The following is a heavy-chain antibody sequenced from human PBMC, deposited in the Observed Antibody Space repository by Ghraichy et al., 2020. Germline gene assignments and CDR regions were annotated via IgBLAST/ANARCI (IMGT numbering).Heavy chain of an antibody. J-gene: IGHJ5*02. CDR3: ARGRRYCHISVPTVDWFDP. D-gene: IGHD5/OR15-5a*01. V-gene: IGHV4-59*01. CDR1: GGSISDYY. CDR2: FYYSGSTR. Sequence: SETLSLTCTVSGGSISDYYWSWIRQPPGKGLEWIGHFYYSGSTRYYNPSLRSRVTMSIETSESQFTLKLTSVTAADTAVYYCARGRRYCHISVPTVDWFDPWGQGTLVTVSS.